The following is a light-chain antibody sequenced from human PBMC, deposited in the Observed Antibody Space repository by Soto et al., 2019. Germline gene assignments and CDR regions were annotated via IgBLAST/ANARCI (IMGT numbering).Light chain of an antibody. CDR1: QSLSSGF. CDR2: AAS. J-gene: IGKJ1*01. CDR3: QQFASLPRT. V-gene: IGKV3-20*01. Sequence: EIVLTQSPGTLSLSPGESATLSCRASQSLSSGFLAWYQQRPGQAPRLLIYAASSRATGIPDRFSGTGSGTDFTLTISRLEREDFAVYYCQQFASLPRTFGQGTKVEIK.